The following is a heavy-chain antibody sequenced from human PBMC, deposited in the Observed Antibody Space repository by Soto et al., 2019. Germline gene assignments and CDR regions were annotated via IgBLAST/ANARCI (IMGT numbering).Heavy chain of an antibody. CDR2: ISGSGGST. CDR3: AKDGDFWSGYYSLVGAASYYFDY. Sequence: EVQLLESGGGLVQPGGSLRLSCAASGFTFSSYAMSWVRQAPGKGLEWVSAISGSGGSTYYADSVKGRFTISRDNSKNTLYLQMNSLRAEDTAVYYCAKDGDFWSGYYSLVGAASYYFDYWGQGTLVTVSS. V-gene: IGHV3-23*01. J-gene: IGHJ4*02. D-gene: IGHD3-3*01. CDR1: GFTFSSYA.